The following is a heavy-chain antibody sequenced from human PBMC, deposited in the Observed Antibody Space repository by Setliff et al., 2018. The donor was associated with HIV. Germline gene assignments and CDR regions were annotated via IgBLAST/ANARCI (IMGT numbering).Heavy chain of an antibody. D-gene: IGHD5-12*01. CDR1: GGSISSSFRY. CDR3: AGRDGYNRYYFDF. J-gene: IGHJ4*02. CDR2: LYYSGNT. V-gene: IGHV4-39*07. Sequence: PSETLSLTCTVSGGSISSSFRYWGWIRQPPGKGLEWIASLYYSGNTYYNPSLKSRVTILVDTSKNQFSLKVTSVTAADTAVYYCAGRDGYNRYYFDFWGQGTLVTVSS.